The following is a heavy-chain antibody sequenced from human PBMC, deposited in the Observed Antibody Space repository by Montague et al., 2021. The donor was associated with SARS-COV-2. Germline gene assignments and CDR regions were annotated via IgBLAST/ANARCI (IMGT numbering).Heavy chain of an antibody. D-gene: IGHD3-3*01. CDR3: ARGVPSGYDFWSGYPEIGDFDY. Sequence: SETLSLTCTVSGGSISTSSNYWGWIRQPPGKGLEWIGSIYYSGSTYHNPSLKSRVTISVDTSKNQFSLKLSSVTAADTAVYYCARGVPSGYDFWSGYPEIGDFDYWGQGTLVTVSS. J-gene: IGHJ4*02. V-gene: IGHV4-39*01. CDR2: IYYSGST. CDR1: GGSISTSSNY.